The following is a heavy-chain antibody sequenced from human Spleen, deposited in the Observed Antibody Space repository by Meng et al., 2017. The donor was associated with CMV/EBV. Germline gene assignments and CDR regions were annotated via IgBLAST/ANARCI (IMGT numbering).Heavy chain of an antibody. V-gene: IGHV3-30*04. Sequence: GESLKISCAASGFTFSRYAMRWVRQAPGKGLEWVAVISYDGSNKYYADSVKDRFTISRDNSKNTLYLQMNSLRSDDTAVYYCAREGKIPAAMAPDYWGQGTLVTVSS. J-gene: IGHJ4*02. D-gene: IGHD2-2*01. CDR1: GFTFSRYA. CDR3: AREGKIPAAMAPDY. CDR2: ISYDGSNK.